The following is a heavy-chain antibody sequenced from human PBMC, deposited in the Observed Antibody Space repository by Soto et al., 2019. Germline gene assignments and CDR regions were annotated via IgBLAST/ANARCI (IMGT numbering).Heavy chain of an antibody. D-gene: IGHD3-10*01. V-gene: IGHV5-51*01. CDR1: GYSFTSYW. Sequence: PGESLKISCKGSGYSFTSYWIGWVLQIPWKGLEWMGIIYPGDSDTRYSPSFQGQVTISADKSISTAYLQWSSLKASDTAMYYCARHGLGEDYYYYYMDVWGKGTTVTVSS. CDR3: ARHGLGEDYYYYYMDV. CDR2: IYPGDSDT. J-gene: IGHJ6*03.